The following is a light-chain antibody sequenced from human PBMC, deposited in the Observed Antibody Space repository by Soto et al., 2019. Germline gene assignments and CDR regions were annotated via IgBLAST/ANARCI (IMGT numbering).Light chain of an antibody. J-gene: IGKJ5*01. Sequence: EIVLAQSPGTLSFSAGGRATLSCQARQRVNSRYLAWYQQKPGQAPRLLIFGASVRATGVPDRFSGSGSGTEFTLTISSLQSEDFAVYYCQQYNSWPPITFGQGTRLEIK. CDR1: QRVNSRY. V-gene: IGKV3-15*01. CDR3: QQYNSWPPIT. CDR2: GAS.